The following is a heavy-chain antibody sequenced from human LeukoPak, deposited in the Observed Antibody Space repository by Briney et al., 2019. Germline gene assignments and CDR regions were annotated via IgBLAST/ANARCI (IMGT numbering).Heavy chain of an antibody. Sequence: SETLSLTCTVSGGSISSYYWSWIRQPPGKGLEWIGYIYYSGSTNYNPSLKSRVTISVDTSKNQFSLKLSSVTAADTAVYYCARGFGELETFDYWGQGTLVTVSS. CDR1: GGSISSYY. CDR3: ARGFGELETFDY. J-gene: IGHJ4*02. CDR2: IYYSGST. V-gene: IGHV4-59*01. D-gene: IGHD3-10*01.